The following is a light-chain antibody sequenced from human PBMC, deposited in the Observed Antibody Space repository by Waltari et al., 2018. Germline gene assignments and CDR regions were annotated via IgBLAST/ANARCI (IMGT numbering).Light chain of an antibody. Sequence: QSALTQPASVSRSPGPPITIPCTGPSSDVGRYSLVSWYQQHPGKAPQLMVYEVSKRPSGVSNRFSGSKSSNTASLTISGLQAEDEADYYCCSYAGSITYVFGTGTKVTVL. J-gene: IGLJ1*01. V-gene: IGLV2-23*02. CDR1: SSDVGRYSL. CDR2: EVS. CDR3: CSYAGSITYV.